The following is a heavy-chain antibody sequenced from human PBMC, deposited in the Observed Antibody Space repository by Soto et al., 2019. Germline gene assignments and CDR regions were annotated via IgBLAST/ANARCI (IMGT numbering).Heavy chain of an antibody. J-gene: IGHJ5*02. V-gene: IGHV4-59*01. CDR2: IYGTGTT. CDR1: DGSISSYY. D-gene: IGHD1-26*01. CDR3: AGFSSGTYLFDL. Sequence: ETLSLTCTVSDGSISSYYWSWIRQPPGKGLEWIGYIYGTGTTNYSPSLTNRVTISVDMSKNQFSLRLSSVTAADTAVYYCAGFSSGTYLFDLWGQGTPVTVSS.